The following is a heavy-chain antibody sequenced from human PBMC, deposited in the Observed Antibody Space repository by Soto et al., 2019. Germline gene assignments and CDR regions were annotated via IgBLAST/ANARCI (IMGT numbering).Heavy chain of an antibody. CDR2: IYYSGST. CDR3: ARGLIAAAVLFDP. V-gene: IGHV4-61*01. J-gene: IGHJ5*02. CDR1: GGSVSSGSYY. Sequence: SETLSLTCTVSGGSVSSGSYYRSWIRQPPGKGLEWIGYIYYSGSTNYNPSLKSRVTISVDTSKNQFSLKLSSVTAADTAVYYCARGLIAAAVLFDPWGQGTLVTVSS. D-gene: IGHD6-13*01.